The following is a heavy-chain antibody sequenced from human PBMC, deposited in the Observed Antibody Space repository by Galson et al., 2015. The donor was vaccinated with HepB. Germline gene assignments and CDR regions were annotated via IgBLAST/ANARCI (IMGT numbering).Heavy chain of an antibody. CDR2: ISSSSSAI. J-gene: IGHJ6*02. Sequence: SLRLSCAASGFTFKTHSMNWVRQAPGKGLEWVSYISSSSSAIYYADSVKGRFTIFRDNAKKSLYLQMNSLRTADTAGYYCARALPWSFRAYGMDVWGQGTTVTVSS. CDR3: ARALPWSFRAYGMDV. V-gene: IGHV3-48*04. D-gene: IGHD2-21*01. CDR1: GFTFKTHS.